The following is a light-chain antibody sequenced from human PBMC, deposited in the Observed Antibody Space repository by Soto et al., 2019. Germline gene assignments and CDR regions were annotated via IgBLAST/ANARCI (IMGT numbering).Light chain of an antibody. J-gene: IGKJ1*01. V-gene: IGKV1-5*03. CDR1: QSVGDS. Sequence: DIQMTQSPSTLSASVGDRVTITCRASQSVGDSLVWHQQKPGKAPKLLIYRASSLESGVSSTFSGSGSGTEFTLTISSLQPDDFATYYCQQYQTYPWTFGQGTKVEV. CDR3: QQYQTYPWT. CDR2: RAS.